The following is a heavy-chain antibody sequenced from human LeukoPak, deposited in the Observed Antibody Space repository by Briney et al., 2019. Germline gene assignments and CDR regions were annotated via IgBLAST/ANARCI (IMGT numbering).Heavy chain of an antibody. CDR1: GFTFSSYS. J-gene: IGHJ4*02. Sequence: GGSLRLSCAASGFTFSSYSMNWVRQAPGKGLEWVSSISSSSSYIYYADSVKGRFTISRDNAKNSLYLQMNSLRAEDTAVYYCARVGCYYGSGSYCPFDYWGQGTLVTVSS. CDR2: ISSSSSYI. CDR3: ARVGCYYGSGSYCPFDY. V-gene: IGHV3-21*04. D-gene: IGHD3-10*01.